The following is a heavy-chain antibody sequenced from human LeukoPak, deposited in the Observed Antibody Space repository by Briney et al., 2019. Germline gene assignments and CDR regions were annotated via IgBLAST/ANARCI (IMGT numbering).Heavy chain of an antibody. CDR2: VYYGGST. Sequence: PSETLSLTCTVSGGSISSGTYYWGWIRQPPGKGLEWIGSVYYGGSTNYNPSLKSRVTISVDTSKNQFSLKLSSVTAADTAVYYCARGGHDYGDYFVVYYYYMDVWGKGTTVTVSS. V-gene: IGHV4-39*07. CDR3: ARGGHDYGDYFVVYYYYMDV. J-gene: IGHJ6*03. D-gene: IGHD4-17*01. CDR1: GGSISSGTYY.